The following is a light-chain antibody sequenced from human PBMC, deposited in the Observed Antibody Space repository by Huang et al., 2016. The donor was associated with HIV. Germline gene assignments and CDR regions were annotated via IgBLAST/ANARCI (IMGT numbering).Light chain of an antibody. CDR2: EVS. CDR3: KQGKQLPYT. Sequence: DIVMTQTPFSLSVTPGQPASISCKSSQGLLYREKIYLYWYLQKPGQSPQLLIYEVSNRFSGVPDRFSGSGSQTDFTLKISRVETEDVGVYYCKQGKQLPYTGGQGTRLEIK. CDR1: QGLLYREKIY. J-gene: IGKJ2*01. V-gene: IGKV2-29*02.